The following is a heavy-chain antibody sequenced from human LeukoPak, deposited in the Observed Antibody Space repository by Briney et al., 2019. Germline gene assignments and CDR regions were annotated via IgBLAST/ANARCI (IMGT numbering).Heavy chain of an antibody. CDR2: ISGSGGST. D-gene: IGHD2-8*01. Sequence: GGSLRLSCTTSKFNFNSYGMTWVRQAPGKGLEWVSSISGSGGSTQYAASVQGRFTISRDNSKNTLYLQMNSLRAEDTAVYHCARDLSLMAVTGAFDIWGRGTMVTVSS. CDR1: KFNFNSYG. V-gene: IGHV3-23*01. J-gene: IGHJ3*02. CDR3: ARDLSLMAVTGAFDI.